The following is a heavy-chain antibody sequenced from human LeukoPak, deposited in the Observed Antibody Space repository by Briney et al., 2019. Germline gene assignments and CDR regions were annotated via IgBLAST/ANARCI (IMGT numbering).Heavy chain of an antibody. V-gene: IGHV3-53*01. CDR1: KFTVSDNC. CDR2: IYSDGTT. Sequence: GGSLRLSCVGSKFTVSDNCMSWVRQAPGKGLEWVSVIYSDGTTFYSDSVKGRFTISRDNSKNILYLQMNSLRAEDTAVYYCARERIYFGSGRDLTDARLFYYYGMDVWGQGTTVTVSS. CDR3: ARERIYFGSGRDLTDARLFYYYGMDV. J-gene: IGHJ6*02. D-gene: IGHD3-10*01.